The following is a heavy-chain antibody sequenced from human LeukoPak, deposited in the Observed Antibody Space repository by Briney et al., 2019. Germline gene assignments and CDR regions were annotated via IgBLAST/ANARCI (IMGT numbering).Heavy chain of an antibody. V-gene: IGHV3-9*01. CDR1: GFTFDDYA. J-gene: IGHJ5*02. D-gene: IGHD3-10*01. CDR3: AKGPVLLWFGEGWFDP. Sequence: GGSLRLSCAASGFTFDDYAMHWVRQAPGKGLEWVSGMSWNSGSIGYADSVKGRFTISRDNAKNSLYLQMNSLRAEDTALYYCAKGPVLLWFGEGWFDPWGQGTLVTVSS. CDR2: MSWNSGSI.